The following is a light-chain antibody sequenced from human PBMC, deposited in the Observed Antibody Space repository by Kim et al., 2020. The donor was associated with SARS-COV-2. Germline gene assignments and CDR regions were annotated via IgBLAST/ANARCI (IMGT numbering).Light chain of an antibody. J-gene: IGLJ3*02. V-gene: IGLV3-27*01. Sequence: SVAPGQTARITGSVDLLAKNSARWFQKKPGQAPVGLIYDRNERPSGIPERFSGASSGTTVTLTISGAQVEDEAGYYCYSAADNKGVFGGGTELTVL. CDR3: YSAADNKGV. CDR2: DRN. CDR1: LLAKNS.